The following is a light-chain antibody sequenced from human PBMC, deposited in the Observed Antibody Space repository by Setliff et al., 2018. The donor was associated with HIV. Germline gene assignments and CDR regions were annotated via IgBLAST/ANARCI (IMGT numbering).Light chain of an antibody. CDR3: SSYTSTSTPVI. CDR1: GNDIGAYNY. CDR2: EAN. Sequence: QSVLAQPASVSGSPGQSITISCTGTGNDIGAYNYVSWYQQHPGKAPKLMIFEANNRPSGVSDRFSGSKSGNEASLTISGLQAEDEADYYCSSYTSTSTPVIFGGGTK. J-gene: IGLJ2*01. V-gene: IGLV2-14*01.